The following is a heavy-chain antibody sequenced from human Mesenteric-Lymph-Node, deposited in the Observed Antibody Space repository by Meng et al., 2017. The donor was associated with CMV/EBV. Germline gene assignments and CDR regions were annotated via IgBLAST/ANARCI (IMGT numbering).Heavy chain of an antibody. J-gene: IGHJ6*02. CDR1: GFTFSSYS. CDR3: ARELYYYYYGMDV. CDR2: ISSSSSTI. V-gene: IGHV3-48*04. Sequence: GGSLRLSCAASGFTFSSYSMNWVRQAPGKGLEWVLYISSSSSTIYYADSVKGRFTISRDNAKNSLYLQMNSLRAEDTAVYYCARELYYYYYGMDVWGQGTTVTVSS.